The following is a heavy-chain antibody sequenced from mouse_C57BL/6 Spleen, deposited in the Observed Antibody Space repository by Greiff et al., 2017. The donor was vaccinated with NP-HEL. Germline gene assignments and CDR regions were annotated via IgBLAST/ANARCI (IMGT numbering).Heavy chain of an antibody. CDR3: ARDGLSWFAY. CDR1: GYTFTDYY. Sequence: EVQLQQSGPELVKPGASVKISCKASGYTFTDYYMNWVKQSHGKSLEWIGDINPNNGGTSYNQKFKGKATLTVDKSSSTAYMELRSLTSEDSAVYYCARDGLSWFAYWGQGTLVTVSA. V-gene: IGHV1-26*01. CDR2: INPNNGGT. D-gene: IGHD3-1*01. J-gene: IGHJ3*01.